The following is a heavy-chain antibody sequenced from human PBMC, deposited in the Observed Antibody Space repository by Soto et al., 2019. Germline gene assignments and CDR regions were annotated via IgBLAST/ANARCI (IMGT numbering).Heavy chain of an antibody. Sequence: GGSMRLSCAASGFTFSSYSMNWVRQAPGKGLEWVSYISSSSSTIYYADSVKGRFTISRDNAKNSLYLQMNSLRDEDTAVYYCARGEGDYVWGSYRTYNWFDPWGQGTLVTVSS. CDR3: ARGEGDYVWGSYRTYNWFDP. V-gene: IGHV3-48*02. J-gene: IGHJ5*02. CDR2: ISSSSSTI. CDR1: GFTFSSYS. D-gene: IGHD3-16*02.